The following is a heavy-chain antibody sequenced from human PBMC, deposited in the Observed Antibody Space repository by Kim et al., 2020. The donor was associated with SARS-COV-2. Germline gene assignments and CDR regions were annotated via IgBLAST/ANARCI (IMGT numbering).Heavy chain of an antibody. CDR3: AGIAVALGENY. CDR2: ISYDGSNK. J-gene: IGHJ4*02. V-gene: IGHV3-30-3*01. Sequence: GGSLRLSCAASGFTFSSYAMHWVRQAPGKGLEWVAVISYDGSNKYYADSVKGRFTISRDNSKNTLYLQMNSLRAEDTAVYYCAGIAVALGENYWGQGTLVTVSS. D-gene: IGHD6-19*01. CDR1: GFTFSSYA.